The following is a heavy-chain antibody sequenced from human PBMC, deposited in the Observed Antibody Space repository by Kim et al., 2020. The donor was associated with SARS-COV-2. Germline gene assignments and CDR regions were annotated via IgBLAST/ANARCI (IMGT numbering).Heavy chain of an antibody. D-gene: IGHD4-4*01. Sequence: SVKGRLTITRDNSKNTLYLQRNSLRAEDTAVYYCAKEDYSNFNYYYYMDVWGKGTTVTVSS. CDR3: AKEDYSNFNYYYYMDV. J-gene: IGHJ6*03. V-gene: IGHV3-23*01.